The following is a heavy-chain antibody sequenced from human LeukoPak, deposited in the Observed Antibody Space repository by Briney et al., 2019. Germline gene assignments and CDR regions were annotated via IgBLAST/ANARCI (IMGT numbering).Heavy chain of an antibody. V-gene: IGHV3-23*01. D-gene: IGHD1-26*01. J-gene: IGHJ4*02. CDR3: ARDRVGAIPYYFDY. Sequence: GGSLRLSCAASGFTFNSYAMTWVRQAPGKGLEWVSAISGSGGSTYYADSEKGRFTISRDNSKNKLYLQMNSIRADDTAVYYCARDRVGAIPYYFDYWGQGTLVTVSS. CDR1: GFTFNSYA. CDR2: ISGSGGST.